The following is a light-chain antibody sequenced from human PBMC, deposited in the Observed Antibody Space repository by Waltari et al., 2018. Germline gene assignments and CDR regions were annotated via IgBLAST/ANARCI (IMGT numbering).Light chain of an antibody. CDR1: RGIRND. V-gene: IGKV1-17*01. Sequence: DIHMTQSPSSLSASIGDRVTMTCRASRGIRNDVGWYQQKPGKAPKRLIFGASTLESGVPSRFTGRGTGTEFTLTISRLQPEDFASYFCLQYNSYPYTFGRRTKLEIK. CDR2: GAS. J-gene: IGKJ2*01. CDR3: LQYNSYPYT.